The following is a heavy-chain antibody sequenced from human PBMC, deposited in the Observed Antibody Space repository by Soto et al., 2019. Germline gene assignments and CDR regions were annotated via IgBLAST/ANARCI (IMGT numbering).Heavy chain of an antibody. CDR3: ARDDKNWFDP. V-gene: IGHV1-18*01. CDR2: VNGYNGYT. J-gene: IGHJ5*02. Sequence: QVQLVQSGTEVKKPGASVKVSCKASGYTFSTYVISWLRQAPGQGPEWMGWVNGYNGYTKYAEKFQGRVTMTTDASTSTAYMELWSLRSDETAVYYCARDDKNWFDPWGQGTLVSVSS. CDR1: GYTFSTYV.